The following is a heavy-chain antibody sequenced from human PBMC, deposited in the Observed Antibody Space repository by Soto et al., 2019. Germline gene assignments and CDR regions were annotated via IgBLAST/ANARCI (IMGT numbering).Heavy chain of an antibody. CDR2: IRSKAYGGTT. CDR3: TREHAYNNYDWLEP. CDR1: GFTFGDYA. D-gene: IGHD4-4*01. Sequence: GGSLRLSCTASGFTFGDYAMSWFRQAPGKGLEWVGFIRSKAYGGTTEYAASVKGRFTISRDDSKSIAYLQMNSLKTEDTAVYYCTREHAYNNYDWLEPWGQGTRVTVSS. J-gene: IGHJ5*02. V-gene: IGHV3-49*03.